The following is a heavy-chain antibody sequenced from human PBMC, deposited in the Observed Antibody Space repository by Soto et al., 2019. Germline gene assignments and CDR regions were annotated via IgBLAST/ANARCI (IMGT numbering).Heavy chain of an antibody. CDR2: ISGSGGST. J-gene: IGHJ6*03. CDR3: ATPRQEDYYYYCYMDV. CDR1: GFTFSSYA. V-gene: IGHV3-23*01. Sequence: GGSLRLSCAASGFTFSSYAMSWVRQAPGKGLEWVSAISGSGGSTHYADSVKGRFTISRDNSKNTLYLQMNSLRAEDTAVYYCATPRQEDYYYYCYMDVWGKGTTVTVSS.